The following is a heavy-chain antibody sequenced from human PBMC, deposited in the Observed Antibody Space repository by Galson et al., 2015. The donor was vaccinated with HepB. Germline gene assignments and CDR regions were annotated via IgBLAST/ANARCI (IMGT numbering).Heavy chain of an antibody. CDR2: IYSGGNA. Sequence: SLRLSCAASGFTVSSNYMSWVRQAPGTGLEWVSVIYSGGNAYYADSVKGRFTISRDISKNTLSLQINSLRADDTAVYYCALTWATGSGSYYYYAMDVWGQGTTVTVSS. CDR3: ALTWATGSGSYYYYAMDV. V-gene: IGHV3-53*01. J-gene: IGHJ6*02. D-gene: IGHD3-10*01. CDR1: GFTVSSNY.